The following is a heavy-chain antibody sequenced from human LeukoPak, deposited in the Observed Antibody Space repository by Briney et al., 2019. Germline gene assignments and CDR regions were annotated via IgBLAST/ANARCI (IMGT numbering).Heavy chain of an antibody. J-gene: IGHJ6*03. D-gene: IGHD3-3*01. Sequence: SETLSLTCDVSGGFISSGTHYSTWIRQPVGKGLEWLGRIFTSGSPTYNSSLKSRLTISIDKSKNQFFLKLSPVTAADTAVYYCARVVVFGVVSSDYYYYYMDVWGKGTTVTVSS. CDR1: GGFISSGTHY. V-gene: IGHV4-61*02. CDR3: ARVVVFGVVSSDYYYYYMDV. CDR2: IFTSGSP.